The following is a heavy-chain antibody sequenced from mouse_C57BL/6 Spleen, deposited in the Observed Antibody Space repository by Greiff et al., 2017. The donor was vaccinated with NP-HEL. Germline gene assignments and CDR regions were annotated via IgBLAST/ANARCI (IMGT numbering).Heavy chain of an antibody. CDR1: GYPFPSSW. CDR3: ARGFAY. V-gene: IGHV1-69*01. Sequence: QVQLKQSGAELVMPGASVKLSCKASGYPFPSSWMHWVKQRPGQGLEWIGEIDPSDSYTNSNQKFKGKSTLTVDKSSSTAYMQLSSLTSEDSAVYYCARGFAYWGQGTLVTVSA. CDR2: IDPSDSYT. J-gene: IGHJ3*01.